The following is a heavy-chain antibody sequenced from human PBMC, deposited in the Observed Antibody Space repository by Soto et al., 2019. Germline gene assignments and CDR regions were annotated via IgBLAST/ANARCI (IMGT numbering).Heavy chain of an antibody. Sequence: KPSETLSLTCTVSGGSISSGDYYWSWIRQPPGKGLEWIGYIYYSGSTYYNPSLKSRVTISVDTSKNQFSLKLSSVTAADTAMYYCARDNILGILYGGMDVWGQGTTVTVS. CDR2: IYYSGST. CDR3: ARDNILGILYGGMDV. CDR1: GGSISSGDYY. V-gene: IGHV4-30-4*01. D-gene: IGHD3-3*01. J-gene: IGHJ6*02.